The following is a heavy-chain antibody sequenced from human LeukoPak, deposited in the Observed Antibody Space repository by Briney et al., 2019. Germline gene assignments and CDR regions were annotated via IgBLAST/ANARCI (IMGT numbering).Heavy chain of an antibody. J-gene: IGHJ4*02. CDR2: FNPSGNT. D-gene: IGHD3-3*01. CDR3: AAEFSAYDPFAS. V-gene: IGHV4-38-2*02. Sequence: SSETLSLTCTVSGYSISSNYNWAWIRQPPGKGLEWIGTFNPSGNTYHNPSLKSRITISVDTSKNQFSLKLSSVTAADTAVYYCAAEFSAYDPFASWGQGTLVTVSS. CDR1: GYSISSNYN.